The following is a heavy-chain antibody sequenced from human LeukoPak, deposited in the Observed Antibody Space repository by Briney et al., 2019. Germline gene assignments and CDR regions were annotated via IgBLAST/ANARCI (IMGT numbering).Heavy chain of an antibody. CDR3: ASRRVVDTAMDY. D-gene: IGHD5-18*01. J-gene: IGHJ4*02. CDR2: IYYIGSP. Sequence: SETLSLTCTVSGGSISSYYWSWIRQPPGKGLEWIGYIYYIGSPNYNPSLKSRVTISIATSKNQFSLKLSSVTAAHTAIYYCASRRVVDTAMDYWGQGTLVTVSS. CDR1: GGSISSYY. V-gene: IGHV4-59*08.